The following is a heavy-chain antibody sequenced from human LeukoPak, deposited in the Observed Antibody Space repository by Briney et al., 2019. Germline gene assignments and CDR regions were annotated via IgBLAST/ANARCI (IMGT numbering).Heavy chain of an antibody. Sequence: GASVKVSCTATGYTFTIYYMHWVRQAPGQGLEWMGIINPSAGSTSYAQKFQGRVTMTRDMSTSTVYMELSSLRSEDTAVYYCARGFTELYSNNWPPPEYWGQGTLVTVSS. D-gene: IGHD5-12*01. V-gene: IGHV1-46*01. CDR2: INPSAGST. CDR1: GYTFTIYY. J-gene: IGHJ4*02. CDR3: ARGFTELYSNNWPPPEY.